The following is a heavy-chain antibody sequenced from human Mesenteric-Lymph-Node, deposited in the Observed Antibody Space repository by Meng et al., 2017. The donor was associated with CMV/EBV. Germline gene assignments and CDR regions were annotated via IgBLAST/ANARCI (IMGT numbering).Heavy chain of an antibody. CDR3: AREENYYDTNGQYDAFDI. CDR2: INTRGESK. D-gene: IGHD3-22*01. V-gene: IGHV3-48*03. Sequence: GESLKISCAASGFAFSNYEFNWVRQAPGKGLEWISYINTRGESKFYTDSVKGRFTISRDNAKNSLYLQMNSLRADDTAIYFCAREENYYDTNGQYDAFDIWGQGTMVTVSS. J-gene: IGHJ3*02. CDR1: GFAFSNYE.